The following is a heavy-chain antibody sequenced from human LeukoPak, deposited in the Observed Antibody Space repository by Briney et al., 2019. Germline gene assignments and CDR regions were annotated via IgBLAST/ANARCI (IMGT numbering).Heavy chain of an antibody. J-gene: IGHJ6*02. CDR2: IYYTGST. D-gene: IGHD3-10*01. CDR3: ARGPNVLLWFGELNRYYGMDV. V-gene: IGHV4-59*12. CDR1: GGSINSYY. Sequence: PSETLSLTCTVSGGSINSYYWSWIRQPPGKGLEWIGYIYYTGSTNYNPSLKSRVTISVDTSKNQFSLKLSSVTAADTAVYYCARGPNVLLWFGELNRYYGMDVWGQGTTVTVSS.